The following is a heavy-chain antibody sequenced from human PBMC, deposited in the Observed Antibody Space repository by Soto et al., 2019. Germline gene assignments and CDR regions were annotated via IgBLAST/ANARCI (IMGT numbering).Heavy chain of an antibody. D-gene: IGHD1-1*01. Sequence: QVQLVQSGVEVKKPGASVKVSCKASGYTFIDYGITWVRQAPGQGLEWMGWISGSNGNTKYAQKFQGRVSMTTDTSTSTAFMELRSLISDDKAVYYCANSSAAGSSFFDYWGQGSQVAVSS. J-gene: IGHJ4*02. V-gene: IGHV1-18*01. CDR1: GYTFIDYG. CDR2: ISGSNGNT. CDR3: ANSSAAGSSFFDY.